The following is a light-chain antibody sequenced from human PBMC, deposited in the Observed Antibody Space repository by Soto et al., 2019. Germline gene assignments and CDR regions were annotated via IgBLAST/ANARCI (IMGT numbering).Light chain of an antibody. CDR3: QKYDRAPLT. J-gene: IGKJ4*01. CDR1: RGISSY. V-gene: IGKV1-27*01. Sequence: DVQMTQSPSSLSASVGDRVTLTCRASRGISSYLAWYQQKPGKVPSLLISAASTLQSGVPSRFSGSGSGTDFTLTITSLQPEDVATYYCQKYDRAPLTFGGGTKVEIK. CDR2: AAS.